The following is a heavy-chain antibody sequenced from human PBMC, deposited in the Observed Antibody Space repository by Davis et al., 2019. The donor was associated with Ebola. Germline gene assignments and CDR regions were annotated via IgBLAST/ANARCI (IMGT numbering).Heavy chain of an antibody. Sequence: PGGSLRLSCAASGFTFNDYWMHWVRQVPGRGLEWLARISTDGTTAIYAASVKGRFTISRDNAKNTVYLQVNPLRAEDSAIYFCATEEKLSYWGQGTLVTVSS. CDR3: ATEEKLSY. CDR1: GFTFNDYW. J-gene: IGHJ4*02. CDR2: ISTDGTTA. D-gene: IGHD2/OR15-2a*01. V-gene: IGHV3-74*01.